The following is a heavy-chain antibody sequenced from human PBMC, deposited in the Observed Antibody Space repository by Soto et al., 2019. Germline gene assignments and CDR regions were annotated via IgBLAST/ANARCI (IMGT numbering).Heavy chain of an antibody. CDR2: IFWNDDK. CDR1: GFSLSTIGVG. J-gene: IGHJ4*02. V-gene: IGHV2-5*01. D-gene: IGHD2-21*02. Sequence: QITLKESGPTQVKPTQTLTLTCTVSGFSLSTIGVGVGWIRQPPGKALEWLALIFWNDDKRYSPSLRTRLTITKDTSKNQVVLTMTNMDPVDTATYYCAHTTGSCDWAIMDYWGQGTLVTVSS. CDR3: AHTTGSCDWAIMDY.